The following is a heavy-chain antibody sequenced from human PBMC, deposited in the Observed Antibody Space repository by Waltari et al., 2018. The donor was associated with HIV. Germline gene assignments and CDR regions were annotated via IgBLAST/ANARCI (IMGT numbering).Heavy chain of an antibody. Sequence: QVQLVESGGGVVQPGKCLRLSCAASGFTFSNFGMHWVRQAPGKGREWVALISNDGSKKYYADSVKGRFTISRANSKNTLYLQMNSLRPDDTAVYYCVRALGDYWGQGTLVTISS. J-gene: IGHJ4*02. CDR3: VRALGDY. CDR2: ISNDGSKK. D-gene: IGHD7-27*01. V-gene: IGHV3-30-3*01. CDR1: GFTFSNFG.